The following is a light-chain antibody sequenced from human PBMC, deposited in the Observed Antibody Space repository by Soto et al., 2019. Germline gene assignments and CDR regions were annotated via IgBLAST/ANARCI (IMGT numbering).Light chain of an antibody. CDR2: DVT. J-gene: IGLJ3*02. CDR1: NIDVGAYDY. Sequence: QSALTQPRSVSGSPGQSVIISCTGTNIDVGAYDYVSWYQQHPGKAPKLIIYDVTTRPSGVPDRLSASKSGNTASLTISGVQAGDEADYYCCSYAGSNTRVFGGGTKVTVL. CDR3: CSYAGSNTRV. V-gene: IGLV2-11*01.